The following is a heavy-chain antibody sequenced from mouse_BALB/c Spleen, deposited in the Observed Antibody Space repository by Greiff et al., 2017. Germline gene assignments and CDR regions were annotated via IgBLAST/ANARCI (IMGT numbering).Heavy chain of an antibody. Sequence: EVMLVESGGGLVQPGGSLRLSCATSGFTFSDFYMEWVRQPPGKRLEWIAASRNKANDYTTEYSASVKGRFIVSRDTSQSILYLQMNALRAEDTAIYYCAREEIYYGNYGTGFAYWGQGTLVTVSA. J-gene: IGHJ3*01. V-gene: IGHV7-1*02. D-gene: IGHD2-1*01. CDR3: AREEIYYGNYGTGFAY. CDR2: SRNKANDYTT. CDR1: GFTFSDFY.